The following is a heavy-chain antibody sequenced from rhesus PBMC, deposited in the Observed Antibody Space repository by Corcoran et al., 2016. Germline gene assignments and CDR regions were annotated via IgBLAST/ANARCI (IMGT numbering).Heavy chain of an antibody. CDR2: IYGSSRTP. Sequence: QVQLQESGPGLVKPSETLSLTCAVSGSSISSNYWSWIRQPPGKGLEWIGYIYGSSRTPSHHPSLKRRVTISTDTSKTQFSLKLISVTAADTAVYYCASPYSGSYNRFDVWGPGVLVTVSS. CDR1: GSSISSNY. V-gene: IGHV4-147*01. CDR3: ASPYSGSYNRFDV. J-gene: IGHJ5-1*01. D-gene: IGHD3-16*01.